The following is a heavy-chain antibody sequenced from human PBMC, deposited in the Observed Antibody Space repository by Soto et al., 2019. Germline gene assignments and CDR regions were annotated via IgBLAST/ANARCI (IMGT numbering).Heavy chain of an antibody. CDR2: ITTTSSSI. CDR1: GCSFSSYS. J-gene: IGHJ4*02. CDR3: ARKGVDFEY. V-gene: IGHV3-48*02. D-gene: IGHD3-3*01. Sequence: EVTLRRSCAACGCSFSSYSMNWVRQAPGKRLEWISYITTTSSSIYYADSVQCRFTISSDNAKNSLFLQMNTLRDEERAVDCCARKGVDFEYVGQEALVAAST.